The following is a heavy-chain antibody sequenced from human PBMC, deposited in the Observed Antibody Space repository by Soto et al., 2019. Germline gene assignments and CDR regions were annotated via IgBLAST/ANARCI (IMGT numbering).Heavy chain of an antibody. CDR3: AKDRIHITMVRGVISYGMDV. CDR2: ISWDGGST. J-gene: IGHJ6*02. V-gene: IGHV3-43*01. Sequence: GGSLRLSCAASGLTFDDYTMHWVRQAPRKGLEWVSLISWDGGSTYYADSVKGRFTISRDNSKNSLYLQMNSLRTEDTALYYCAKDRIHITMVRGVISYGMDVWGQGTTVTVSS. CDR1: GLTFDDYT. D-gene: IGHD3-10*01.